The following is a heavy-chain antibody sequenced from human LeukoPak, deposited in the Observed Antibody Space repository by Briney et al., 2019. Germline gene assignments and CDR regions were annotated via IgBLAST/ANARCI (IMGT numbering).Heavy chain of an antibody. Sequence: ASVKVSCKASGYTFTGYYMHWVRQAPGQGLEWMGGIIPIFGTANYAQKFQGRVTITADESTSTAYMELSSLRSEDTAVYYCARERSAERYFDYWGQGTLVTVSS. D-gene: IGHD3-9*01. J-gene: IGHJ4*02. CDR1: GYTFTGYY. CDR2: IIPIFGTA. V-gene: IGHV1-69*13. CDR3: ARERSAERYFDY.